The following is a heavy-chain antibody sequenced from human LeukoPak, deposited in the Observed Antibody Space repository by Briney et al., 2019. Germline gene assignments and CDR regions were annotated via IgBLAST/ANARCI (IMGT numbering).Heavy chain of an antibody. Sequence: GGSLRLSCAASGLALNGYWMHSVRQAPGKGLVLVSRIDGDGSNTTYADSVKGRFTISRDNAKNTVYLQMNALRVEDTAVYFCARDFGAVRTTNAFDIWGQGTMVTVSS. V-gene: IGHV3-74*01. CDR1: GLALNGYW. J-gene: IGHJ3*02. CDR2: IDGDGSNT. CDR3: ARDFGAVRTTNAFDI. D-gene: IGHD1-14*01.